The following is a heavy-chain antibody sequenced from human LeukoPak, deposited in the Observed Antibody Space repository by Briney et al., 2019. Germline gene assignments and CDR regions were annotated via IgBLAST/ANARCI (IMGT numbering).Heavy chain of an antibody. V-gene: IGHV1-46*01. CDR2: INPSGGST. J-gene: IGHJ4*02. CDR1: GYTFTSYS. CDR3: ARALAVTGRGPRDFDF. Sequence: GASVKVSCKASGYTFTSYSMHWVRQAPGQGLEWMGIINPSGGSTTYAQKFQGRVTMTRDTSTSTVYMELSSLRSEDTAVYYCARALAVTGRGPRDFDFWGQGTLVTVSS. D-gene: IGHD6-19*01.